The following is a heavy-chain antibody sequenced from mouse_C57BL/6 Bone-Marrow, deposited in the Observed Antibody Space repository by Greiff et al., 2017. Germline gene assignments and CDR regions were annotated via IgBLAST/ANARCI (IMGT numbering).Heavy chain of an antibody. CDR2: INPNNGGT. J-gene: IGHJ4*01. CDR1: GYTFTDYY. Sequence: VQLQQSGPELVKPGASVKISCKASGYTFTDYYMNWVKQSHGKSLEWIGDINPNNGGTSYNQKFKGKATLTVDKSSSTAYMELRSLTSEDSAVYYCARVGERLDAMDYWGQGTSVTVPS. V-gene: IGHV1-26*01. CDR3: ARVGERLDAMDY.